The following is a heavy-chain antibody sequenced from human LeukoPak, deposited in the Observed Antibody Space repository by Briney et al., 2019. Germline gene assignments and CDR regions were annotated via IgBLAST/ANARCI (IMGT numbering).Heavy chain of an antibody. CDR2: VNPSGDST. V-gene: IGHV3-23*01. CDR3: AKDRAGTPWAD. D-gene: IGHD1-1*01. J-gene: IGHJ4*02. Sequence: PGGSLRLSCAASGFTFSDHCMDWVRQAPGKRLEWVSTVNPSGDSTYYANSVKGRFTISRDNSRDTIFLQMDSLRAGDTAIYYCAKDRAGTPWADWGQGTLVTVSS. CDR1: GFTFSDHC.